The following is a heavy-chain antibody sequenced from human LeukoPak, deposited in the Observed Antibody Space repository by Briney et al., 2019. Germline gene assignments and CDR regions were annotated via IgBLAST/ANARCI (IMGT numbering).Heavy chain of an antibody. CDR3: ARDPRMVETTYYYCGMDV. CDR1: GGTFSSYA. D-gene: IGHD4-23*01. V-gene: IGHV1-69*04. Sequence: SVKVSCKASGGTFSSYAISWVRQAPGQGLEWMGRIIPILGIANYAQKFQGRVTITADKSTSTAYMELSSLRSEDTAVYYCARDPRMVETTYYYCGMDVWGQGTTVTVSS. CDR2: IIPILGIA. J-gene: IGHJ6*02.